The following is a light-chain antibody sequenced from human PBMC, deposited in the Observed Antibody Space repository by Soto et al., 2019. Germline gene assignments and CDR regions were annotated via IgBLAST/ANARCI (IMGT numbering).Light chain of an antibody. J-gene: IGKJ5*01. Sequence: EIVLTQSPGTLSLSPGEGATLSCRASQSVSSTSLAWYQLKPGQGPRLLIYSASSRAPGIPDRFSGSGSETDFTLTISRLGPEDFAVYYCQQYGRSTITFGQGTRIEIK. CDR2: SAS. CDR1: QSVSSTS. CDR3: QQYGRSTIT. V-gene: IGKV3-20*01.